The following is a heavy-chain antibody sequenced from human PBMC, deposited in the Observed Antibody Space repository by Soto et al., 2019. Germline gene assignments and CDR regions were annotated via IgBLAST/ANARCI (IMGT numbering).Heavy chain of an antibody. CDR2: IYYSGST. CDR3: ARGTYYYGSGSSQVFDY. J-gene: IGHJ4*02. CDR1: GGSVSSGSYY. V-gene: IGHV4-61*01. Sequence: PSETLSLTCTVSGGSVSSGSYYWSWIRQPPGKGLEWIGYIYYSGSTNYNPSLKSRVTISVDTSKNQFSLKLSSVTAADTAVYYCARGTYYYGSGSSQVFDYWGQGTLVTSPQ. D-gene: IGHD3-10*01.